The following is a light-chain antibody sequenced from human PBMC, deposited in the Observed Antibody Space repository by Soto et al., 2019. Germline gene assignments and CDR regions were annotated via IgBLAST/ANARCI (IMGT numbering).Light chain of an antibody. CDR2: AAS. Sequence: DIQMTQSPSSLSASVGDRVTITCRASQSISSYLNWYQQKPGKAPKLLIYAASSLQSGVPSRFSGSGSGTEFTLTISRLQPEDFATYYCQQSYSTPQTFGQGTKVEIK. J-gene: IGKJ1*01. V-gene: IGKV1-39*01. CDR3: QQSYSTPQT. CDR1: QSISSY.